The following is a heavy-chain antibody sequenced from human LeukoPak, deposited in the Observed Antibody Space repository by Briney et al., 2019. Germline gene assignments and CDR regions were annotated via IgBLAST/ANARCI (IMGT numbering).Heavy chain of an antibody. J-gene: IGHJ5*02. D-gene: IGHD6-19*01. CDR3: ARRNGRVAGTGVTGWFDP. CDR2: IYYSGST. Sequence: PSETLSLTCTVSGGSISSSSYYWGRIRQPPGKGLEWIGSIYYSGSTYYNPSLKSRVTISVDTSKNQFSLKLSSVTAADTAVYYCARRNGRVAGTGVTGWFDPWGQGTLVTVSS. V-gene: IGHV4-39*07. CDR1: GGSISSSSYY.